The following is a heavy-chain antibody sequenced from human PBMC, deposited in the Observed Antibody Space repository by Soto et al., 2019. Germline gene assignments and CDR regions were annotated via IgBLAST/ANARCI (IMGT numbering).Heavy chain of an antibody. D-gene: IGHD6-19*01. CDR2: IDWDDDK. J-gene: IGHJ6*02. V-gene: IGHV2-70*01. CDR1: GFSLSTSGMC. CDR3: ARMAVAATRAYYYYYGMDV. Sequence: SGPTLVNPTQTLTLTCTFSGFSLSTSGMCVSWIRQPPGKALEWLALIDWDDDKYYSTSLKTRLTISKDTSKNQVVLTMTNMDPVDTATYYCARMAVAATRAYYYYYGMDVWGQGTTVTVSS.